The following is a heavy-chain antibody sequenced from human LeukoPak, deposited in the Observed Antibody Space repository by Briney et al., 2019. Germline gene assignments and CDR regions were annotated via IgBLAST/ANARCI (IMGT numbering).Heavy chain of an antibody. CDR2: IYYSGST. CDR3: ASLAYCGGDCYSRYFDY. J-gene: IGHJ4*02. CDR1: GGSLSSYY. D-gene: IGHD2-21*02. Sequence: SETLSLTCTVSGGSLSSYYWSWIRQPPGKGLEWIGYIYYSGSTNYNPSLKSRVTISVDTSKNHFSLKLSSVTAADTAVYYCASLAYCGGDCYSRYFDYWGQGTLVTVSS. V-gene: IGHV4-59*01.